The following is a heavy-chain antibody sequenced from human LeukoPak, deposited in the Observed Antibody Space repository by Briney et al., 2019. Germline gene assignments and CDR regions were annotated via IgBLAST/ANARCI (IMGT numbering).Heavy chain of an antibody. CDR1: GFTVSNNY. J-gene: IGHJ6*02. CDR2: IYSGGST. D-gene: IGHD5-18*01. CDR3: ARDRVDPAMEYYYYYGMDV. Sequence: GGSLRLSCVVSGFTVSNNYMSWVRQALRKGLECVSLIYSGGSTYYADSVKGRFTISRDNSNNTLYLQMNSLRAEDTAVYYCARDRVDPAMEYYYYYGMDVWGQGTTVTVSS. V-gene: IGHV3-53*01.